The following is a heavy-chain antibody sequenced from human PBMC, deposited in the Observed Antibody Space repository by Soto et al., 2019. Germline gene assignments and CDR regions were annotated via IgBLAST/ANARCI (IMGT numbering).Heavy chain of an antibody. Sequence: GGSLRLSCAASGFTFSSYAMSWVRQAPGKGLEWVSAISGSGGSTYYADSVKGRFTISRDNSKNTLYLQMNSLRAEDTAVYYCAKEARTLGYCSSTSCYGSGIYYDYWGQGTLVTVSS. V-gene: IGHV3-23*01. D-gene: IGHD2-2*01. CDR2: ISGSGGST. J-gene: IGHJ4*02. CDR3: AKEARTLGYCSSTSCYGSGIYYDY. CDR1: GFTFSSYA.